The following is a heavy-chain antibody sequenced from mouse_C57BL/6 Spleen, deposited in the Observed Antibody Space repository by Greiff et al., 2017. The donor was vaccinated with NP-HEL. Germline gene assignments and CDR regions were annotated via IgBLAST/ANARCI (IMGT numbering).Heavy chain of an antibody. CDR1: GYAFSSSW. V-gene: IGHV1-82*01. Sequence: VQLQQSGPELVKPGASVKISCKASGYAFSSSWMNWVKQRPGKGLEWIGRIYPGDGDTNYNGKFKGKATLTADKSSSTAYMQLSSLTSEDSAVYFCARDYYGSSAFDYWGQSTTLTVSS. J-gene: IGHJ2*01. CDR2: IYPGDGDT. D-gene: IGHD1-1*01. CDR3: ARDYYGSSAFDY.